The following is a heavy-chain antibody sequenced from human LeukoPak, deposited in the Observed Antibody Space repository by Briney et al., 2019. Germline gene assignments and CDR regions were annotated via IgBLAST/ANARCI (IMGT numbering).Heavy chain of an antibody. CDR1: GFTFSSYS. J-gene: IGHJ4*02. CDR2: ISSSSSTI. CDR3: ARGTYSGYDQMTTVTFDY. Sequence: GGSLRLSCAASGFTFSSYSMNWVRQAPGKGLEWVSYISSSSSTIYYADSVKGRFTTSRDNAKNSLYLQMNSLRAEDTAVYYCARGTYSGYDQMTTVTFDYWGQGTLVTVSS. V-gene: IGHV3-48*04. D-gene: IGHD4-17*01.